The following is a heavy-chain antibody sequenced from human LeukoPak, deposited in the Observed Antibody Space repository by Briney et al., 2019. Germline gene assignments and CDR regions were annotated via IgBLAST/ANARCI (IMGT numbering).Heavy chain of an antibody. D-gene: IGHD1-26*01. CDR3: ARDMDSGPDFFDY. J-gene: IGHJ4*02. V-gene: IGHV1-2*02. CDR2: INPNNGGT. Sequence: ASVKVSCKASGYTFTDYYIHWVRQAPGQGLEWMGWINPNNGGTNYAQKFQGRVTMTRDTSINTAYMKLNRLRSDDTAIYYCARDMDSGPDFFDYWGLGTLVTVSS. CDR1: GYTFTDYY.